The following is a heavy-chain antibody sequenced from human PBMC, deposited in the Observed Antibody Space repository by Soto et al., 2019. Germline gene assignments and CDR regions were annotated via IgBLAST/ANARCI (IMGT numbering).Heavy chain of an antibody. D-gene: IGHD6-13*01. Sequence: SVKVSCKASGGTFSSYTSSWVRQAPGQGLEWMGRIIPILGIANYAQKFQGRVTITADKSTSTAYMELSSLRSEDTAVYYCARSLTTRIALTEASPYYYFDYWGQGTLVTVSS. J-gene: IGHJ4*02. CDR3: ARSLTTRIALTEASPYYYFDY. V-gene: IGHV1-69*02. CDR1: GGTFSSYT. CDR2: IIPILGIA.